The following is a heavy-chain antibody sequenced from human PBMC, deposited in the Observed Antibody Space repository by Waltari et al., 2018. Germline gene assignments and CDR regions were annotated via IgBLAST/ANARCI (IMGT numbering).Heavy chain of an antibody. D-gene: IGHD3-22*01. CDR3: ARVDSSGYYYYYYGMDV. J-gene: IGHJ6*02. Sequence: QVQLQESGPGLVKPSQTLSLTCTVSGGSISSGSYYWSWIRQPAGKGLEWIGRIYTSGSTNYNPSLKSRVTISVDTSKNQFSLKLSSVTAADTAVYYCARVDSSGYYYYYYGMDVWGQGTTVTVSS. CDR1: GGSISSGSYY. CDR2: IYTSGST. V-gene: IGHV4-61*02.